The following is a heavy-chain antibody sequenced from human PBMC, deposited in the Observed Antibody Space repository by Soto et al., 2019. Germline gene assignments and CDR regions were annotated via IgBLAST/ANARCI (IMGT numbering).Heavy chain of an antibody. CDR2: IIPIFGTA. D-gene: IGHD3-10*01. J-gene: IGHJ6*02. Sequence: QVQLVQSGAEVKKPGSSVKVSCKASGGTFSSYAISWVRQAPGQGLEWMGGIIPIFGTANYAQKFQGRVTITADKSTSTAYMELSSLRSEDTAVYYCARDGFYYGSGSDYYYYGMDVWGQGTTVTVSS. CDR3: ARDGFYYGSGSDYYYYGMDV. CDR1: GGTFSSYA. V-gene: IGHV1-69*06.